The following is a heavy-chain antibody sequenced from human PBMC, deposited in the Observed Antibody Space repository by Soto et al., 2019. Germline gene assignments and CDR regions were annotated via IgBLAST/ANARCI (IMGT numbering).Heavy chain of an antibody. CDR1: GFTFSSYA. V-gene: IGHV3-30-3*01. CDR2: ISYDGSNK. Sequence: QVQLVESGGGVVQPGRSLRLSCAASGFTFSSYAMHWVRQAPGKGLEWVAVISYDGSNKYYADSVKGRFTISRDNSKNTLYLQMNSLRADDTAVYYRASTLDVWGQGTTVTVSS. J-gene: IGHJ6*02. CDR3: ASTLDV.